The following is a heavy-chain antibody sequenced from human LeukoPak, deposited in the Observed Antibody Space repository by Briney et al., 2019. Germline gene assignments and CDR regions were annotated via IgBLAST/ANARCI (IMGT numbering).Heavy chain of an antibody. CDR2: IRSSSSYI. CDR1: GFTFSTYS. Sequence: PGRSLRLSCAASGFTFSTYSMNWVRQPPGKGLEWVSSIRSSSSYIYYADSVKGRFTISRDNAKNSLYLQMNSLRAEDTAVYYCASRGAPKYCSSTSCYTGAFDIWGQGTMVTVSS. J-gene: IGHJ3*02. V-gene: IGHV3-21*01. CDR3: ASRGAPKYCSSTSCYTGAFDI. D-gene: IGHD2-2*02.